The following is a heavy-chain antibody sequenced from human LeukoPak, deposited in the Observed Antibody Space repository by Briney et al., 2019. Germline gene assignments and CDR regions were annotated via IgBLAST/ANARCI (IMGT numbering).Heavy chain of an antibody. J-gene: IGHJ4*02. V-gene: IGHV3-74*01. CDR3: ARDYPPD. Sequence: GGSLRLSCAASGFTFSNSWMHWVRQAPGKGLVWVSRINSDGKTTTYADSVKGRFTISRDNAKNTLYLQMNSLSTEDTAVYYCARDYPPDWGQGTLVTVSA. CDR2: INSDGKTT. CDR1: GFTFSNSW.